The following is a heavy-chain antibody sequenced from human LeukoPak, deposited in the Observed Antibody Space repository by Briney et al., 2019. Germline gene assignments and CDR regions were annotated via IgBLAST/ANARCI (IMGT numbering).Heavy chain of an antibody. CDR3: ARRGDTPMVGDY. V-gene: IGHV3-48*01. Sequence: QSGGSLRLSCAASGFTFSSYSMNWVRQAPGKGLEWLSYLSNTNMIHYAESVKGRFTISRDNAKNSLYLQMDGLRAEDTAVYYCARRGDTPMVGDYWGQGTLVTVSS. CDR2: LSNTNMI. D-gene: IGHD5-18*01. CDR1: GFTFSSYS. J-gene: IGHJ4*02.